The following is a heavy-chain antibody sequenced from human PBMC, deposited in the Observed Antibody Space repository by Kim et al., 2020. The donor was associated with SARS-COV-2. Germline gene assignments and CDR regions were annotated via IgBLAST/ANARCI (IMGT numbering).Heavy chain of an antibody. CDR1: GYTLTELS. Sequence: ASVKVSCKVSGYTLTELSMHWVRQAPGKGLEWMGGFDPEDGETIYAQKFQGRVTMTEDTSTDTAYMELSSLRSEDTAVYYCATAGLHPYYYDSSGYYDYWGQGTLVTVSS. CDR2: FDPEDGET. CDR3: ATAGLHPYYYDSSGYYDY. D-gene: IGHD3-22*01. J-gene: IGHJ4*02. V-gene: IGHV1-24*01.